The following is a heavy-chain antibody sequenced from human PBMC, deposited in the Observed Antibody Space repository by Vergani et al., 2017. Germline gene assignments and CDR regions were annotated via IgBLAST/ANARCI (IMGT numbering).Heavy chain of an antibody. CDR2: ISYDGNKK. CDR1: GFPFSDYG. J-gene: IGHJ6*03. D-gene: IGHD1-1*01. V-gene: IGHV3-30*03. Sequence: GQLVESGGGLVKPGGSLRLSCSAAGFPFSDYGVHWVRQAPGKGLEWVSVISYDGNKKNYADSVKGRFTISRDNSKNTLYLEMNALRAEDTAVYYCARDFLTRVTTLDYYYMGVWGKGTTVTVSS. CDR3: ARDFLTRVTTLDYYYMGV.